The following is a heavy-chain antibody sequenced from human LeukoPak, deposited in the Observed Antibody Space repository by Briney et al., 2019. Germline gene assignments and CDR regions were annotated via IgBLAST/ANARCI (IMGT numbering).Heavy chain of an antibody. CDR2: IYYSGST. J-gene: IGHJ1*01. CDR3: ARDDDSSGYYGSRRYFQH. V-gene: IGHV4-30-4*01. CDR1: GGSIRSGDFY. Sequence: SQTLSLTCTVSGGSIRSGDFYWSWIRQPPGKGLEWIGYIYYSGSTYYNPSLKSRVTISVDTSKNQFSLKLSSVTAADTAVYYCARDDDSSGYYGSRRYFQHWGQGTLVTVSS. D-gene: IGHD3-22*01.